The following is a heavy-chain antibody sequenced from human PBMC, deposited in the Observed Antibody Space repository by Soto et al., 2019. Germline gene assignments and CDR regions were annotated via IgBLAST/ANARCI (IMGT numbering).Heavy chain of an antibody. D-gene: IGHD6-13*01. CDR2: IYYSGST. V-gene: IGHV4-39*01. CDR3: ARSRYSSSWGGYYYYGMDV. J-gene: IGHJ6*02. CDR1: GGSISSSSYY. Sequence: SETLSLTCTVSGGSISSSSYYWGWIRQPPGKGLEWIGSIYYSGSTYYNPSLKSRVTISVDTSKNQFSLKLSSVTAADTAVYYCARSRYSSSWGGYYYYGMDVWGQGTTVTVSS.